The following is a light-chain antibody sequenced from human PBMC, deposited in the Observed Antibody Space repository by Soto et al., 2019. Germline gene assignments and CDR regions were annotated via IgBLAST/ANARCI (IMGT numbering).Light chain of an antibody. CDR2: EVN. V-gene: IGLV2-14*01. J-gene: IGLJ1*01. CDR1: SSDIGVYDY. CDR3: SSYTTGSTYV. Sequence: QSALTQPASVSGSPGQSITISCTGTSSDIGVYDYVSWYQQYPGKAPKFLISEVNNRPSGVSKRFSGSKSGNTASLTISGLQAEDEADYYCSSYTTGSTYVFGTGTKVAVL.